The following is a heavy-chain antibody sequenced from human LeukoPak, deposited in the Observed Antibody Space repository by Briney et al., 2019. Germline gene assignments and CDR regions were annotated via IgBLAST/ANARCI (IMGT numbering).Heavy chain of an antibody. V-gene: IGHV3-48*01. J-gene: IGHJ4*02. CDR1: GFTFKSYS. CDR2: ISSTSDTR. Sequence: GGSLRLSCVASGFTFKSYSMDWVRQAPGKGLQWISFISSTSDTRYYADFLKGRFTISRANAKNSLYLQIDILRADDTAEYYCARMGITAAGVDYWGQGTLVTVSS. CDR3: ARMGITAAGVDY. D-gene: IGHD6-13*01.